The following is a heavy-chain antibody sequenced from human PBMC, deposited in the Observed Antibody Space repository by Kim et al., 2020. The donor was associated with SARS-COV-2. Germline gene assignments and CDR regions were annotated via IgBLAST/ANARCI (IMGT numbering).Heavy chain of an antibody. V-gene: IGHV3-11*04. CDR2: ISSSGSTI. CDR3: ARDIADYDILTGYYSLVYYYYGMDV. Sequence: GGSLRLSCAASGFTFSDYYMSWIRQAPGKGLEWVSYISSSGSTIYYADSVKGRFTISRDNAKNSLYLQMNSLRAEDTAVYYCARDIADYDILTGYYSLVYYYYGMDVWGQGTTVTVSS. D-gene: IGHD3-9*01. CDR1: GFTFSDYY. J-gene: IGHJ6*02.